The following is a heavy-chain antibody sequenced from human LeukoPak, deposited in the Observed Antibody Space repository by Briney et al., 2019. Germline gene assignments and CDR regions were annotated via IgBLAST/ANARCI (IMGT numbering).Heavy chain of an antibody. V-gene: IGHV4-34*01. Sequence: SETLSLTCAVYGGSFSGYYWSWIRQPPGKGLEWIGGIYHSGGTNYNPSLKSRVTISVDTSKNQFSLKLSSVTAADTAVYYCARRYTNYAPLDYWGQGTLVTVSS. CDR2: IYHSGGT. CDR1: GGSFSGYY. CDR3: ARRYTNYAPLDY. D-gene: IGHD1-1*01. J-gene: IGHJ4*02.